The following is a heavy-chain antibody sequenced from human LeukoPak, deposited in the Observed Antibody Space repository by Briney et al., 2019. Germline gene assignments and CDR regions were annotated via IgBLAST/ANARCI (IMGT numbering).Heavy chain of an antibody. CDR1: SVSTSGAY. CDR2: ISFSGNT. J-gene: IGHJ4*02. V-gene: IGHV4-59*12. D-gene: IGHD5-12*01. CDR3: ARGYSGYGL. Sequence: SETLSLTCTVSSVSTSGAYWGWIRQPPGKGLEWIGYISFSGNTKYNASLKSRVSISVDTSKNQFSLKLSSVTAADTAVYYCARGYSGYGLWGQGTLVTVSS.